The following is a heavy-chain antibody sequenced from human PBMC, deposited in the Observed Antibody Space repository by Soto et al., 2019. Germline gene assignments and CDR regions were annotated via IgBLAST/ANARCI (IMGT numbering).Heavy chain of an antibody. Sequence: PXEALCVTCTVADVSSSTYFCNWIRQPAGKGLDWIGRIDNSGNTNYNPSLKSRVTMSADTSRNQFSLKLNSVTAADTAVYYCARGVQDFWSGPFDYWVQGALVTVSS. CDR3: ARGVQDFWSGPFDY. V-gene: IGHV4-4*07. CDR1: DVSSSTYF. CDR2: IDNSGNT. J-gene: IGHJ4*02. D-gene: IGHD3-3*01.